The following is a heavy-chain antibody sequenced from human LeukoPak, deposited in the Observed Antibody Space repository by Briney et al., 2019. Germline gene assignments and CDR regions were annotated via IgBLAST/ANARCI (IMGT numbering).Heavy chain of an antibody. D-gene: IGHD3-10*01. CDR1: GGAFSSYA. Sequence: GSSVKVSCKASGGAFSSYAISWVRHAPGQGLEWMGGIIPIFGTANYAQKFQGRVTITTDESTSTAYMELSSLRSEDKAVCYCAVYGSGSYYNEGLYYFDYWGQGTLVTVSS. CDR2: IIPIFGTA. J-gene: IGHJ4*02. V-gene: IGHV1-69*05. CDR3: AVYGSGSYYNEGLYYFDY.